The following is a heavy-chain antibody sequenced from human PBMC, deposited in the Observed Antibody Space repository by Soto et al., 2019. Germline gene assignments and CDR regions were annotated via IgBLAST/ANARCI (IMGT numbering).Heavy chain of an antibody. CDR2: IYYSGTT. V-gene: IGHV4-31*03. D-gene: IGHD5-12*01. CDR3: ASRSRRDGYNF. CDR1: GGSISSGANY. Sequence: SETLSLTCTVSGGSISSGANYWSWIRQEPGKGLDWIGYIYYSGTTYYNPSLRSRVTISLDTSKNQFSLNLSSVTAADTAVYYCASRSRRDGYNFWGQGTLVTVSS. J-gene: IGHJ4*02.